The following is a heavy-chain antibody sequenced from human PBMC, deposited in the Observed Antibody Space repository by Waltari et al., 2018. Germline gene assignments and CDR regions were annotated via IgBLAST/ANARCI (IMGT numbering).Heavy chain of an antibody. CDR3: ARARRDGYSFFDY. D-gene: IGHD5-18*01. V-gene: IGHV3-74*01. CDR2: INSDGIST. J-gene: IGHJ4*02. CDR1: GFAFSTYW. Sequence: EVQLVESGGGLLQPGGSLRLSCAASGFAFSTYWMHWVRQVPGKGLVWGSRINSDGISTGYADSVKGRFTISRDNAKNTLYLQMNSLRAEDTALYYCARARRDGYSFFDYWGQGTLVTVSS.